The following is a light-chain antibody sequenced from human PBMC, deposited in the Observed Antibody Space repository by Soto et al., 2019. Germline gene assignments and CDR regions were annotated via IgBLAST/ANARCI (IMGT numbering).Light chain of an antibody. CDR1: QSVSSSQ. CDR3: QQYATSPLT. Sequence: EIVLTQSPVTLSLSPGESATLSCRASQSVSSSQVAWYQQKPGQAPRLLIYGAYSRASGIPDRFSGVGSETDFTLTINRLEPEDCAVYYCQQYATSPLTFGQGTKLEIK. J-gene: IGKJ2*01. CDR2: GAY. V-gene: IGKV3-20*01.